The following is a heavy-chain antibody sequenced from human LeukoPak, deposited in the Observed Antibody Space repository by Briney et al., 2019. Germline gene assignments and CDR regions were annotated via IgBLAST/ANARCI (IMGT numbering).Heavy chain of an antibody. J-gene: IGHJ4*02. CDR1: GGSFSGYY. CDR3: ARGGGPPDY. Sequence: SETPSLTCAVYGGSFSGYYWSWIRQPPGKGLEWIGEINHSGSTNYNPSLKSRVTISVDTSKNQFSLKLSSVTAADTAVYYCARGGGPPDYWGQGTLVTVSS. V-gene: IGHV4-34*01. CDR2: INHSGST.